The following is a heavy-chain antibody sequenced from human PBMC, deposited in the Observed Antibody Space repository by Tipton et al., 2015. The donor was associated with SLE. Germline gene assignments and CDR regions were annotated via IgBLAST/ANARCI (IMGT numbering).Heavy chain of an antibody. D-gene: IGHD3-10*01. CDR3: ARREVQGVNAFDI. CDR2: ISSSSSYI. CDR1: GFTFSRYS. J-gene: IGHJ3*02. Sequence: GSLRLSCAASGFTFSRYSMNWVRQAPGKGLEWVSFISSSSSYIYYADSVKGRFTISRDNAKNSLYLQMNSLRAEDTAVYYCARREVQGVNAFDIWGQGTMVTVSS. V-gene: IGHV3-21*01.